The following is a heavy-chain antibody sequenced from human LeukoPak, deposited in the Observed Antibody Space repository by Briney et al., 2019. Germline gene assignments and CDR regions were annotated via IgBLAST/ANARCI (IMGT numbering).Heavy chain of an antibody. CDR1: GFIFSNYA. CDR2: INEVDPNT. CDR3: AKQFLDAN. V-gene: IGHV3-23*01. D-gene: IGHD1-1*01. J-gene: IGHJ4*02. Sequence: SGGSLRLSCAASGFIFSNYAMNWVRQAPGKGPEWVSSINEVDPNTHYADSVKGRLTVSRDNSKNMLYLQMNNLRVEDTAVYYSAKQFLDANWGQGTLVTVSS.